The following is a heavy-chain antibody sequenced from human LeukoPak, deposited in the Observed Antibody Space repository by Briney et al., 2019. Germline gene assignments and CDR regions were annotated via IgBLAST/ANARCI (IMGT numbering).Heavy chain of an antibody. CDR1: GFTFSSYS. V-gene: IGHV3-53*01. Sequence: GGSLRLSCAASGFTFSSYSMNWVRQAPGKGLEWVSVIYSGGSTKYADSVKGRFTISRDNSKNTLYLQMNSLRAEDTAVYYCAREEWELLSAFDIWGQGTIVTVSS. CDR3: AREEWELLSAFDI. CDR2: IYSGGST. J-gene: IGHJ3*02. D-gene: IGHD1-26*01.